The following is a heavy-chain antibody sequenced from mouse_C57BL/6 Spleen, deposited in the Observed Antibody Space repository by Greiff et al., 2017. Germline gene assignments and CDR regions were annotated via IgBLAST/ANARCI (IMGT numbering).Heavy chain of an antibody. CDR2: IDPSDSYT. CDR3: ARRITTVDYYAMDY. CDR1: GYTFTSYW. D-gene: IGHD1-1*01. Sequence: VQLQQPGAELVMPGASVKLSCKASGYTFTSYWMHWVKQRPGQGLEWIGEIDPSDSYTNYNQKFKGKSTLTVDKSSSTAYMQLSSLTSEDSAVYYCARRITTVDYYAMDYWGQGTSVTVSS. V-gene: IGHV1-69*01. J-gene: IGHJ4*01.